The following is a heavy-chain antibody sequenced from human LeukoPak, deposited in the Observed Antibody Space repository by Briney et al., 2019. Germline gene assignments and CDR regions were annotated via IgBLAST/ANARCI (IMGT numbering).Heavy chain of an antibody. CDR1: GFSFINVW. D-gene: IGHD3-22*01. Sequence: GGSLRLSCAASGFSFINVWTICVRQAPGKGLEWVGRIKTKGDGGTIDYAAPVKGRFTISRDDSKNTLYLEVNSLTTEDTAVYYCTTIVLTMITTCDYWGQGTLVTVSS. J-gene: IGHJ4*02. CDR2: IKTKGDGGTI. CDR3: TTIVLTMITTCDY. V-gene: IGHV3-15*01.